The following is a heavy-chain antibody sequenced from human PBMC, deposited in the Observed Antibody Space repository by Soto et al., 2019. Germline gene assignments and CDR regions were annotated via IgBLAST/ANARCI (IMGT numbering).Heavy chain of an antibody. Sequence: QVQLVQSGAEVKKPGASVKVSCKTSGYTFTSYAMHWVRQAPGQRLEWLGWINAGNGYTKYSQKFQGRVTITRDTSASTAYMELSSLTSEDTAVYYCARGRSSWFTDFDYWGQGTLVTVSS. J-gene: IGHJ4*02. V-gene: IGHV1-3*01. CDR1: GYTFTSYA. D-gene: IGHD6-13*01. CDR3: ARGRSSWFTDFDY. CDR2: INAGNGYT.